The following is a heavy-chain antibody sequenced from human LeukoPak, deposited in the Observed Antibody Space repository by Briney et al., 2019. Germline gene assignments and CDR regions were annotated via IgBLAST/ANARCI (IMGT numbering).Heavy chain of an antibody. CDR2: INPNSGGT. D-gene: IGHD3-3*01. Sequence: ASVKVSCKASGYTFTGYYMHWVRQAPGQGLEWMGWINPNSGGTNYAQKFQGRVTMTRDTSISTAYMELSSLRSEDTAVYYCARRYYDFWSHRAFDIWGQGTMVTVSS. CDR1: GYTFTGYY. CDR3: ARRYYDFWSHRAFDI. J-gene: IGHJ3*02. V-gene: IGHV1-2*02.